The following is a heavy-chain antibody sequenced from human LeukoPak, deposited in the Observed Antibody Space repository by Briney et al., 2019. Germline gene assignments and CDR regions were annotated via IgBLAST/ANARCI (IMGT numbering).Heavy chain of an antibody. CDR2: ISYDGSNK. Sequence: GRSLRLSCAASGFTFSSYAMHWVRQAPGKGLEWVAVISYDGSNKYYADSVKGRFTISRDNSKNTLYLQMNSLRAEDTAVYYCARGPLSTAGTDYWGQGTLVTVSS. V-gene: IGHV3-30-3*01. J-gene: IGHJ4*02. D-gene: IGHD6-13*01. CDR1: GFTFSSYA. CDR3: ARGPLSTAGTDY.